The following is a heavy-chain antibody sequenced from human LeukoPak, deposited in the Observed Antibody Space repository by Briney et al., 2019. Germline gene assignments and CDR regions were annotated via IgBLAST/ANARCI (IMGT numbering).Heavy chain of an antibody. Sequence: GGSLRLSCAASRFPLSSYWMHWVRQAPGKGLVWVSRINSGGSGASYADSVEGRFTISRDNVKNTLYLQMNSLRAEDTAVYYCASSLGPLPHYWGQGTLVTVSS. CDR3: ASSLGPLPHY. CDR1: RFPLSSYW. CDR2: INSGGSGA. D-gene: IGHD7-27*01. J-gene: IGHJ4*02. V-gene: IGHV3-74*01.